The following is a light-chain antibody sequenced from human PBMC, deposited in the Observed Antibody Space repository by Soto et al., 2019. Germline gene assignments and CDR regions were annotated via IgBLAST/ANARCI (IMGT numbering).Light chain of an antibody. CDR2: DTS. J-gene: IGKJ1*01. V-gene: IGKV3-20*01. CDR3: QPYNNWPSWT. Sequence: IVVTQSPGTLSLSPGGGATLSCRASQSVSSEFITWYQQKPGQPPRLLIHDTSSRATGIPDRFSGSGAGTDFTLTISRLEPEDFAVYYCQPYNNWPSWTFGQGTKVDIK. CDR1: QSVSSEF.